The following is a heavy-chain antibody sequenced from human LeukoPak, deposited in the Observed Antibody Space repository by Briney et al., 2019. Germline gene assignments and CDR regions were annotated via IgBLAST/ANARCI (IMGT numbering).Heavy chain of an antibody. J-gene: IGHJ4*02. CDR1: GFTFNSNW. CDR2: IKQDGSEK. D-gene: IGHD3-22*01. Sequence: GSLRLSCSASGFTFNSNWMSWVRQAPGKGLEWVANIKQDGSEKYYVDSVKGRFTISRDNAKNSLYLQMNSLRAEDTAVYYCAPLGGSYYESSGSDFDYWGQGTLVTVSS. V-gene: IGHV3-7*01. CDR3: APLGGSYYESSGSDFDY.